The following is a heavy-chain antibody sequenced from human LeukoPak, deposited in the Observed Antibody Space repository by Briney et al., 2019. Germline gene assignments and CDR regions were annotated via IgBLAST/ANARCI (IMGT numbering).Heavy chain of an antibody. Sequence: SETLSLTCAVYGGSFSGYYWSWIRQSPGRGLEWIGEINHSGSTNYNPSLKSRVIISIDTSKNQFSLKLSSVTAADTADYYCARLLPRTGTTAYYFHNDMDVWGKGTTVTISS. J-gene: IGHJ6*03. V-gene: IGHV4-34*01. CDR1: GGSFSGYY. CDR2: INHSGST. CDR3: ARLLPRTGTTAYYFHNDMDV. D-gene: IGHD1-1*01.